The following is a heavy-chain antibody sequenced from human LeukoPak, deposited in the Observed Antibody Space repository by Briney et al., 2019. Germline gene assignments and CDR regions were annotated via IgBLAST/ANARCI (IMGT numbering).Heavy chain of an antibody. J-gene: IGHJ1*01. Sequence: GGSLRLSCAASGFTSRFSFSDSYMSWIRQAPGKGLEGLSFICNSDNTIHYADSVRGRLNISRDNAKNSLYLHIHRLRLDHTATYCCVMPAGRAAATDHGGQGDLVTVSS. D-gene: IGHD2-2*01. CDR2: ICNSDNTI. CDR3: VMPAGRAAATDH. V-gene: IGHV3-11*04. CDR1: GFTSRFSFSDSY.